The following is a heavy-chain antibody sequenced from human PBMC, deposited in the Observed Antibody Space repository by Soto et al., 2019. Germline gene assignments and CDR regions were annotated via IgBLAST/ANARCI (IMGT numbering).Heavy chain of an antibody. J-gene: IGHJ4*02. CDR3: VIGRYGSEIH. Sequence: EVRLVESGGGLVQPGGSLSLSCAASGFSASSHYMNWVRQAPGKGLEWVALLYSGGATHYAASVKGRFTFSSDGSQYALFLQMNSLRIEDTVTDYCVIGRYGSEIHRGQGTKVPVSS. V-gene: IGHV3-53*04. CDR2: LYSGGAT. D-gene: IGHD3-10*01. CDR1: GFSASSHY.